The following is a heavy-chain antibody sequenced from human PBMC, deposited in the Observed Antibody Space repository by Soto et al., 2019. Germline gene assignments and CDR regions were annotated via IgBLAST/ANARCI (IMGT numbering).Heavy chain of an antibody. Sequence: QVQLVESGGGVVQPGRSLRLSCAASGFIFSNYGMHWVRQPPGKGLEWVAVISYDGTIQYYVDSVKGRFTISRDNSKNTLFLHMNSLRPEDTAVYFCGKSRAGSSWYEGDSWGQGTLVTVSS. D-gene: IGHD6-13*01. V-gene: IGHV3-30*18. J-gene: IGHJ4*02. CDR1: GFIFSNYG. CDR2: ISYDGTIQ. CDR3: GKSRAGSSWYEGDS.